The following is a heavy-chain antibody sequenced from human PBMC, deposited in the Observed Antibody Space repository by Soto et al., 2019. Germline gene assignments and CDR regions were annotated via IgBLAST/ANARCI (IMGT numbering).Heavy chain of an antibody. V-gene: IGHV4-4*02. CDR2: IYHSGST. Sequence: PSETLSLTCAVSDGSISSSNWWSWVRQPPGKGLEWIGEIYHSGSTNYNPSLKSRVTISVDKSKNQFSLKLSSVTAADTAVYYCARSGSRVGAIRNWFDPWGQGTLVTVSS. CDR1: DGSISSSNW. J-gene: IGHJ5*02. D-gene: IGHD1-26*01. CDR3: ARSGSRVGAIRNWFDP.